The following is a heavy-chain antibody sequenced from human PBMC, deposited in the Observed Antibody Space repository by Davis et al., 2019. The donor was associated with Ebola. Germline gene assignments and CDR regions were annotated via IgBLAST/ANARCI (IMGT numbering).Heavy chain of an antibody. J-gene: IGHJ4*02. CDR3: ARDPPGYSSGWYADY. Sequence: GESLKISCAASGFTFSDYYMSWIRQAPGKGLEWVSYISSSGSTIYYADSVKGRFTISRDNAKNLLYLQMNSLRAEDTAVYYCARDPPGYSSGWYADYWGQGTLVTVSS. D-gene: IGHD6-19*01. CDR1: GFTFSDYY. V-gene: IGHV3-11*01. CDR2: ISSSGSTI.